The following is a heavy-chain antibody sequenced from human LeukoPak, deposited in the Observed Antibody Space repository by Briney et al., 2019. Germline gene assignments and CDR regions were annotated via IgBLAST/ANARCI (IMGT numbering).Heavy chain of an antibody. J-gene: IGHJ4*02. Sequence: PGGSLRLSCAASGFTFSSYAMSWVRQAPGKGLEWVSAISGSGGSTYYADSVKGRFTISRDNSKNTLYLQMNSLRAEDTAVYYCANDGRHSSGWYNCWGQGTLVTVSS. CDR2: ISGSGGST. CDR3: ANDGRHSSGWYNC. D-gene: IGHD6-19*01. CDR1: GFTFSSYA. V-gene: IGHV3-23*01.